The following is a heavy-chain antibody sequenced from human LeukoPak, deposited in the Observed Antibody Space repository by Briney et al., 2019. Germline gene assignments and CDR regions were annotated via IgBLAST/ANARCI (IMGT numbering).Heavy chain of an antibody. CDR3: ARDEGELGYYYYGMDV. J-gene: IGHJ6*02. Sequence: SVKVSCKASGGTFSSYAISWVRQAPGQGLEWMGRIIPILGIANYAQKFQGRVTITADKSTSTAYMELSSLRSEDTAVYYCARDEGELGYYYYGMDVWGQGTTVTVSS. D-gene: IGHD6-13*01. CDR1: GGTFSSYA. V-gene: IGHV1-69*04. CDR2: IIPILGIA.